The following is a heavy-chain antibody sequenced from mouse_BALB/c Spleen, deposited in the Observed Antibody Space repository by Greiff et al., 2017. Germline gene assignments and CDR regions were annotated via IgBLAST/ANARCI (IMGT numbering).Heavy chain of an antibody. J-gene: IGHJ3*01. CDR1: GFTFTTYW. Sequence: VQLQQSGAELVRPGVSVKLSCTASGFTFTTYWMHWIKQRPEQGLARIGEINPSNGGTNYNEKYKSKATLTVDKSSSTVCKQLSSLTSEDTAVYYCARGNNEGFAYWGQGTLVTVSA. CDR2: INPSNGGT. V-gene: IGHV1S81*02. D-gene: IGHD1-3*01. CDR3: ARGNNEGFAY.